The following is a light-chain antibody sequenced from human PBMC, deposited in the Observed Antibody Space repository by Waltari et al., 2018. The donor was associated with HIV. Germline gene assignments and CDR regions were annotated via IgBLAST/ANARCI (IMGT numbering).Light chain of an antibody. V-gene: IGKV1-39*01. Sequence: DIQMTQSPASLSASVGDTVTITCRASESVSNNLNWYQQKPGKAPNLLIYAAYSLQSGVPSKFSGSGSGTDFTLTISSLQPEDFASYYCQQSYGTPLTFGPGTKVDIK. J-gene: IGKJ3*01. CDR1: ESVSNN. CDR2: AAY. CDR3: QQSYGTPLT.